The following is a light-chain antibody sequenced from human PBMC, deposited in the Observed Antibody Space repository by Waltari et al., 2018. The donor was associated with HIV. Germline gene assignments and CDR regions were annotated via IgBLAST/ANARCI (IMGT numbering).Light chain of an antibody. CDR3: QQYNSYSGT. V-gene: IGKV1-5*03. CDR1: QSISTW. Sequence: DILMTQSPSTLTASIGDRVTITCRASQSISTWLAWYQQKPGRAPKLLMYKASTLESGVPSRFSGSGSGTEFTLTISSLQPEDFATYYCQQYNSYSGTFGQGTQVEIK. CDR2: KAS. J-gene: IGKJ1*01.